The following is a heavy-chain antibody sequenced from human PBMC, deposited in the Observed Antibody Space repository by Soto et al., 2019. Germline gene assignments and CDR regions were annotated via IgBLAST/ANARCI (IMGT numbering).Heavy chain of an antibody. J-gene: IGHJ4*02. Sequence: GESLKISCQCSGYTLSNFWIAWVRQLPGKGLEYMGIIYPGDSETRYSPSFHGKVTISADRSIGTAYLQWSSLEASDSAFYFCARSPRSSPYFDYWGQGALVTVSS. D-gene: IGHD6-13*01. V-gene: IGHV5-51*01. CDR3: ARSPRSSPYFDY. CDR1: GYTLSNFW. CDR2: IYPGDSET.